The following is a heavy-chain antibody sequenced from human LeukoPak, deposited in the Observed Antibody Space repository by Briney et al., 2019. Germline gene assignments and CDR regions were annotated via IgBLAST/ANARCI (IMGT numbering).Heavy chain of an antibody. CDR2: INAADNT. D-gene: IGHD4-17*01. V-gene: IGHV1-3*01. Sequence: GASVKVSCKASGYTFTTYALHWLRQAPGQRLEWMGWINAADNTKYSQKLQGRVTFTRDTSASAAYMQLSSLRSEDTAIYSCAHLLEYGDNRLDFWGQGTLVTVSS. CDR3: AHLLEYGDNRLDF. CDR1: GYTFTTYA. J-gene: IGHJ4*02.